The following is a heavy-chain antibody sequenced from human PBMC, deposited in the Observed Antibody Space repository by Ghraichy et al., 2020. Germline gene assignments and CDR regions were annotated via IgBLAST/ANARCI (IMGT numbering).Heavy chain of an antibody. CDR3: AGHQHDVLRFLEWSSNSYYYYMDV. J-gene: IGHJ6*03. CDR2: IRSKPNSYAT. D-gene: IGHD3-3*01. Sequence: GESLNISCAASGFMFSGSAIHWVRQASGKGLEWVGRIRSKPNSYATSYAASVKGRFTISRDDSKNTTYLQMNSLKTEDTAVYYCAGHQHDVLRFLEWSSNSYYYYMDVWGTGTTVTVSS. CDR1: GFMFSGSA. V-gene: IGHV3-73*01.